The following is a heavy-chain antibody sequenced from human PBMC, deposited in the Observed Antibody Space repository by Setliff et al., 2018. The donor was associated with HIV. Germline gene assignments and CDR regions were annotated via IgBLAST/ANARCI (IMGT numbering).Heavy chain of an antibody. CDR2: IYENAHA. CDR1: GGSMNNYY. V-gene: IGHV4-59*01. Sequence: SETLSLTCTVSGGSMNNYYWNWIRQTPGKGLEWIGYIYENAHAHYTVSLRSRVTVSMDTSKNQFSLTLRSVTAADRAVYYCARAQMHRGVVSWSLYYFDYWGQGALVTVSS. J-gene: IGHJ4*02. CDR3: ARAQMHRGVVSWSLYYFDY. D-gene: IGHD3-10*01.